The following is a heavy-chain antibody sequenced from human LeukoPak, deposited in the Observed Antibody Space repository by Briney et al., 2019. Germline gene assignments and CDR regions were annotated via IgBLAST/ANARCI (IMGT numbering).Heavy chain of an antibody. CDR3: ARDSPHWYFDL. CDR2: ISTSSGTI. CDR1: GFTFSTYS. V-gene: IGHV3-48*02. Sequence: GGSLRLSCAASGFTFSTYSMNWVRQAPGKGLEWVSYISTSSGTIYYADSVKGRFTISRDNAKNSLCLQMNSLRDEDTAVYYCARDSPHWYFDLWGRGTLVTVSS. J-gene: IGHJ2*01.